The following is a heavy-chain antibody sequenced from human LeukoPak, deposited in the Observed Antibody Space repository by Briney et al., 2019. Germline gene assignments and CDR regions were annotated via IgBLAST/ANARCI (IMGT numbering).Heavy chain of an antibody. J-gene: IGHJ3*02. CDR3: ARATYYYDSSGRTDAFDI. V-gene: IGHV4-61*02. CDR2: IYTSGST. Sequence: PSETLSLTCTVAGGSISSGSYYWSWIRQPAGKGLEWIGRIYTSGSTNYNPSVKTPFTISVDTSKNQFSLKLSSVSAADTAVYYCARATYYYDSSGRTDAFDIWGQGTMVTVSS. D-gene: IGHD3-22*01. CDR1: GGSISSGSYY.